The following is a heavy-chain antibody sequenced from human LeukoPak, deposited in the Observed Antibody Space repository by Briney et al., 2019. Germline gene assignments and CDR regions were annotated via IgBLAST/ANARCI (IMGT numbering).Heavy chain of an antibody. J-gene: IGHJ4*02. CDR2: INSDGTST. Sequence: GGSLRLSCAASGFTYSSYRMHWVRQAPGKGLVWVSRINSDGTSTKYADSVKGRFTISRDNAKNTLYLQMNSLRAEDTAVYYCASHDYGGNPDYWGQGTLVTVSS. V-gene: IGHV3-74*01. D-gene: IGHD4-23*01. CDR1: GFTYSSYR. CDR3: ASHDYGGNPDY.